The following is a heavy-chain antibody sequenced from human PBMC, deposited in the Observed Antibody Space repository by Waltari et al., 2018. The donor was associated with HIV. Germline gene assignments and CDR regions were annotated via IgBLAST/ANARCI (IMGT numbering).Heavy chain of an antibody. V-gene: IGHV4-39*01. CDR2: IYYSGST. Sequence: QLQLQESGPGLVKPSETLSLTCTVSGGSISSSSYYWGWIRQPPGKGLEWIGSIYYSGSTYYNPSLKSRVTISVDTSKNQFSLKLSSVTAADTAVYYCARVVPAENWFDPWGQGTLVTVSS. J-gene: IGHJ5*02. CDR1: GGSISSSSYY. CDR3: ARVVPAENWFDP. D-gene: IGHD2-2*01.